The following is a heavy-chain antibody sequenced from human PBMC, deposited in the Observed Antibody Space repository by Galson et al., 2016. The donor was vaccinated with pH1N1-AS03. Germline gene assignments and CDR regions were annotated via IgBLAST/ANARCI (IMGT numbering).Heavy chain of an antibody. CDR3: ARESTGTEHIVVVTGRYGYYYMDV. D-gene: IGHD2-21*02. CDR2: INQDENEK. CDR1: GFTFSSYW. J-gene: IGHJ6*03. V-gene: IGHV3-7*03. Sequence: SLRLSCAAPGFTFSSYWMSWVRQAPGKGLEWVANINQDENEKYCVDSVKGRSTISRDNAKNSLYLEMSSLRAEDTALYYCARESTGTEHIVVVTGRYGYYYMDVWGKGTTVTVSS.